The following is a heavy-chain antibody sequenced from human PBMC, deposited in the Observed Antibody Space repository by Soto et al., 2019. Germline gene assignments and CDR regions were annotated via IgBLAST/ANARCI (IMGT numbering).Heavy chain of an antibody. CDR1: GISLSTSGVG. J-gene: IGHJ3*02. CDR2: VYWNDDK. CDR3: ARGLATLPVFAFDI. Sequence: SGPTLVNPTQTLTLTCTLSGISLSTSGVGLGWIRQTPGKALEWLALVYWNDDKHYSPSLKSRLTITKDTSKNQAILTMTNMDPVDTATYYCARGLATLPVFAFDIWGQGTVVAFSS. D-gene: IGHD1-1*01. V-gene: IGHV2-5*01.